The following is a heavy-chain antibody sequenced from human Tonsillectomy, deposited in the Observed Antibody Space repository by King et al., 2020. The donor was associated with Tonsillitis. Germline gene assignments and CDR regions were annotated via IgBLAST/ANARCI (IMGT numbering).Heavy chain of an antibody. J-gene: IGHJ6*02. CDR2: IIPIFGTA. CDR1: GGTFSSYA. D-gene: IGHD3-10*01. CDR3: ARDQFRYYYGSGSYSYGMDV. V-gene: IGHV1-69*01. Sequence: QLVQSGAEVKKPGSSVKVSCKASGGTFSSYAISWVRQAPGQGLEWMGGIIPIFGTANYAQKFQGRVTITADESTSTAYMELSSLRSEDTAVYYCARDQFRYYYGSGSYSYGMDVWGQGTTVTVSS.